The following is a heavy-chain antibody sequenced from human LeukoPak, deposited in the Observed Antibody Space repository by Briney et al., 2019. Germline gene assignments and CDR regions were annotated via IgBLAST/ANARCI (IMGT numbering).Heavy chain of an antibody. CDR2: ISASGGTT. V-gene: IGHV3-23*01. CDR1: GFIFSSYA. D-gene: IGHD3-10*01. Sequence: GGSLRLSCAASGFIFSSYAMSWVRQAPGKELEWVSVISASGGTTYYADSVKGRFTISRDNSKNTLYLQMNSLRAEDTAVYYCAKTITGSYFRLDYWGQGTLVTVSS. J-gene: IGHJ4*02. CDR3: AKTITGSYFRLDY.